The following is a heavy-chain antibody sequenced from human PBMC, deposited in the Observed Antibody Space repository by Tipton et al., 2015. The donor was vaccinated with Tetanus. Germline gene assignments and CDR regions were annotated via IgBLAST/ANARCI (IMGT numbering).Heavy chain of an antibody. V-gene: IGHV3-23*03. CDR3: AKDSRHTVYDAVR. CDR2: LYADVDVA. CDR1: GFTLTNYA. Sequence: SLRLSCTASGFTLTNYAMSWVRQAPGKGLEWVSVLYADVDVAYYADSVRGRFIISRDKSENTLYLQMNSLRAEDTAAYYCAKDSRHTVYDAVRWGQGALGAVSS. D-gene: IGHD5/OR15-5a*01. J-gene: IGHJ4*02.